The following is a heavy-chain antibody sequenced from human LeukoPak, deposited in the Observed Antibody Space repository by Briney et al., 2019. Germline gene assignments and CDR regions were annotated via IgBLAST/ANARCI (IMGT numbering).Heavy chain of an antibody. J-gene: IGHJ6*02. V-gene: IGHV5-10-1*01. CDR3: TGHPGIASDLGA. D-gene: IGHD6-13*01. Sequence: GESLKVSCQGSGYTFTSYWISWVRQMPGGGLEWMGRIDPSDSYTNYSPSFQGHVTISADKSITTAYLQWSSLKASDTAIYYCTGHPGIASDLGAWGQGTTVTVSS. CDR1: GYTFTSYW. CDR2: IDPSDSYT.